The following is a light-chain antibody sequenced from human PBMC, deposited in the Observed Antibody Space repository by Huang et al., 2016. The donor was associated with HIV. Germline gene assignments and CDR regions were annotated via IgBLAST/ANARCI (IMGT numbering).Light chain of an antibody. CDR1: QSVSRN. CDR3: QQYNNWRT. J-gene: IGKJ1*01. CDR2: GAS. V-gene: IGKV3-15*01. Sequence: EIVMTQSPATLSVSPGERATLSCRASQSVSRNLAWYQQKPGQAPRLLISGASTRATGIPARFSGSGSGTEFTLTISSLQSEDFAVYYCQQYNNWRTFGQGTKVEIK.